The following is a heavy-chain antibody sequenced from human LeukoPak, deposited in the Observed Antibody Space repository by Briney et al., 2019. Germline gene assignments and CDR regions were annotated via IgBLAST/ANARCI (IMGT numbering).Heavy chain of an antibody. CDR1: GGSISSSSYY. V-gene: IGHV4-39*07. J-gene: IGHJ3*02. CDR3: ARAFPPTSDIGAFDI. Sequence: SETLSLTCTVSGGSISSSSYYWGWIRQPPGKGLEWIGSIYYSGSTYYNPSLKSRVTISVDTSKNQFSLKLSSVTAADTAVYYCARAFPPTSDIGAFDIWGQGTMVTVSS. CDR2: IYYSGST.